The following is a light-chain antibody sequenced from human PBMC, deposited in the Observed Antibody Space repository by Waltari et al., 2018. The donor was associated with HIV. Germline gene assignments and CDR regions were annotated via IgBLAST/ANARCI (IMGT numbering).Light chain of an antibody. CDR3: QVWDSSSDHVV. CDR2: YDS. V-gene: IGLV3-21*04. CDR1: NIGSKS. Sequence: SYVLTQPPSVSVAPGKTARITCGGTNIGSKSVHWYQQKPGQAPLLVIYYDSPGPSGYPERFSGSNSGNTATLTISRVEAGDEADYYCQVWDSSSDHVVFGGGTNLTVL. J-gene: IGLJ2*01.